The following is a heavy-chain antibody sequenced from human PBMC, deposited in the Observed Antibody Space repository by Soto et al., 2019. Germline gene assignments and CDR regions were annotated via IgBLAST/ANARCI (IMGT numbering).Heavy chain of an antibody. CDR2: IYPDDSDS. J-gene: IGHJ4*02. CDR1: GYKFTTYW. Sequence: GESLKISCKGSGYKFTTYWIGWVRQMPGKGLEWMAIIYPDDSDSRYSPSFQGQVTISADKSISTAYLQWSSLKASDTAIYYCVATYGDYLDYWGQGTLVIVSS. CDR3: VATYGDYLDY. D-gene: IGHD4-17*01. V-gene: IGHV5-51*01.